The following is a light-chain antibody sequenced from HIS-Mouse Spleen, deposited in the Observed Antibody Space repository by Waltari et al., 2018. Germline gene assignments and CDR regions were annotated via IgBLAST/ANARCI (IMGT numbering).Light chain of an antibody. V-gene: IGKV3-20*01. CDR3: QQYGSSPPYT. CDR2: GAS. J-gene: IGKJ2*01. Sequence: EIVFTQSPGTLSLSPGERATLSCRASQSVSSSYLAWYQQTPGQAPRLLIYGASSRATGIPDRFSGSGSGTDFTLTISRLEPEDFAVYYCQQYGSSPPYTFGQGTKLEIK. CDR1: QSVSSSY.